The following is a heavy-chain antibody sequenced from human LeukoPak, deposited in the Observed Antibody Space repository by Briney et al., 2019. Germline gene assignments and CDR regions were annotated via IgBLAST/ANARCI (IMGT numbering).Heavy chain of an antibody. D-gene: IGHD2-15*01. Sequence: SETLSLTCTVSGASISSGSYYWSWLRQPAGKGLEWIGRIYTSGGTDYNPSLKSRVTISADTSKNQFSLKLASVTAADTAVYYCAEGPSLEMVVTASFDYWGQGTLVTVSS. CDR3: AEGPSLEMVVTASFDY. J-gene: IGHJ4*02. CDR2: IYTSGGT. CDR1: GASISSGSYY. V-gene: IGHV4-61*02.